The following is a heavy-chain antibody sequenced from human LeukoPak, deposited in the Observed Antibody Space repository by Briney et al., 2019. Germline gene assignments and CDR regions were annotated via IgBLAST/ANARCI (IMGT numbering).Heavy chain of an antibody. CDR1: VDSISTSSYY. D-gene: IGHD3-22*01. CDR3: ARSYYYDYRQIDY. V-gene: IGHV4-39*01. CDR2: IYYSGST. J-gene: IGHJ4*02. Sequence: PSETLSLTFTVSVDSISTSSYYSGWIRQPPRMRLEWLGSIYYSGSTYYHPSLKSLIIQSADTSKNQFSLILYSVTAADTAVFYCARSYYYDYRQIDYWGQGTLVTVSS.